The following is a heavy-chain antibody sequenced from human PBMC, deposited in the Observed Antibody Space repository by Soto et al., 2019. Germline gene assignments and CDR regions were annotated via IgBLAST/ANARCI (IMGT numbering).Heavy chain of an antibody. J-gene: IGHJ6*02. CDR1: GYSFTSYW. D-gene: IGHD3-10*01. CDR3: ARHAFYGSGSYYSHYYYYGMDV. CDR2: IYPGDSDT. Sequence: GESLKISCKGSGYSFTSYWIGWVRQMPGKGLEWMGIIYPGDSDTRYSPSFQGQVTISADKSISTAYLQWSNLKASDTAMYYCARHAFYGSGSYYSHYYYYGMDVWGQGXTVTVPS. V-gene: IGHV5-51*01.